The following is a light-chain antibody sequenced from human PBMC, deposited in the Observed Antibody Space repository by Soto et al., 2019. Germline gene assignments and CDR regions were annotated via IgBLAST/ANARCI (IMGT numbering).Light chain of an antibody. J-gene: IGKJ1*01. V-gene: IGKV3-11*01. CDR1: QSVSSY. Sequence: EIVLTQSPATLSSSPGERSTLSCRASQSVSSYLAWYQHKPGQAPRLLIYDASDRATGVPARFSGSGSGTDFTLTISRLEADDVAVYYCQQRSHRPRTFGQGTKVEIK. CDR3: QQRSHRPRT. CDR2: DAS.